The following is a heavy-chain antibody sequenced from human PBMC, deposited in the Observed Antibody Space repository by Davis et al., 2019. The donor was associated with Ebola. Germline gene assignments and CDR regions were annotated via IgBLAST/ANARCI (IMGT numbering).Heavy chain of an antibody. CDR3: ARESPYSSGWYDY. D-gene: IGHD6-19*01. J-gene: IGHJ4*02. CDR2: IVVGSGNT. V-gene: IGHV1-58*02. CDR1: GFTFTSSA. Sequence: SVKVSCKASGFTFTSSAMQWVRQARGQRLEWIGWIVVGSGNTNYAQKFQGRVTITRDMSTSTSYLDLSNLRSEDTAVYYCARESPYSSGWYDYWGQGTLVTVSS.